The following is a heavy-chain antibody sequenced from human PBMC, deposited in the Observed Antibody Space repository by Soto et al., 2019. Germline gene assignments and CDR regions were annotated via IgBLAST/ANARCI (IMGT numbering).Heavy chain of an antibody. D-gene: IGHD2-15*01. J-gene: IGHJ5*01. CDR1: GFTFSDYY. Sequence: PGGSLRLSCAASGFTFSDYYMSWIRQAPGKGLGWVSYISSSGSTIYYADSVKGRFTISRDNAKNSLYLQMNSLRAEDTAVYYCARDLIGYCSGGSCANCFDSWGQGTLVTVSS. V-gene: IGHV3-11*01. CDR3: ARDLIGYCSGGSCANCFDS. CDR2: ISSSGSTI.